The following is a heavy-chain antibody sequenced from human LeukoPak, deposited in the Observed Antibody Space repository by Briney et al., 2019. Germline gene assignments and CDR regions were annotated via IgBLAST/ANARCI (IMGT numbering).Heavy chain of an antibody. CDR3: AREIDRDDYNRFFDY. J-gene: IGHJ4*02. Sequence: SVKVSCKASGGTFSSYGISWVRQAPGQGLEWMGGIIPIFGTANYAQKFQGRVTITADESTSTAYMELSSLRSGDTAVYYCAREIDRDDYNRFFDYWGQGTLVTVSS. CDR2: IIPIFGTA. D-gene: IGHD5-24*01. V-gene: IGHV1-69*13. CDR1: GGTFSSYG.